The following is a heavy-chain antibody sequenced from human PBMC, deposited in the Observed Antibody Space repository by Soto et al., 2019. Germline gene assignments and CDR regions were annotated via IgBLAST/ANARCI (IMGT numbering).Heavy chain of an antibody. Sequence: SETLSLTCAVSGGSISSSNWWSWVRQPPGKGLEWIGEIYHSGSTNYNPSLKSRVTISVDKSKNQFSLKLSSVTAADTAVYYCARGSFLLTGPRTPIFDYWGQGTLVTVSS. CDR1: GGSISSSNW. CDR3: ARGSFLLTGPRTPIFDY. D-gene: IGHD1-20*01. V-gene: IGHV4-4*02. J-gene: IGHJ4*02. CDR2: IYHSGST.